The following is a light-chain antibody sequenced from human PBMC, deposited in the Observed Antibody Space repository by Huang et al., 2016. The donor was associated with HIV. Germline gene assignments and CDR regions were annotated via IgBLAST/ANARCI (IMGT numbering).Light chain of an antibody. CDR2: SAS. J-gene: IGKJ2*01. CDR1: QGISKY. Sequence: DIQMTQSTSSMSASVGDRVTVTFRASQGISKYLDWFQQKPGKAPKSLIYSASTLQTGVPSRCSGSGSGTDFTLTISGLQPDDSATYYCHQYYSFPYTFGQGTKLDIK. V-gene: IGKV1-16*01. CDR3: HQYYSFPYT.